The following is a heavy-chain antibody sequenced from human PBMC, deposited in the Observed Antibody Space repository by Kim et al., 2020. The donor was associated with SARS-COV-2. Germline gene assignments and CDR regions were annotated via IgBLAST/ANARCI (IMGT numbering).Heavy chain of an antibody. D-gene: IGHD1-26*01. J-gene: IGHJ3*02. V-gene: IGHV1-58*01. Sequence: ARKVQVRVTITRDMSTSTAYMELSSLRSEDTAVYYCAAESGWELLSAFDIWGQGTMVTVSS. CDR3: AAESGWELLSAFDI.